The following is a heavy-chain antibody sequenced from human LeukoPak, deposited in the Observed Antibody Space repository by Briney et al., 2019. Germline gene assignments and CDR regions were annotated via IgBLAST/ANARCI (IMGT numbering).Heavy chain of an antibody. D-gene: IGHD6-13*01. CDR3: ARDGYSSSWSVDV. Sequence: ASVKVSCKASGYTFTGYYMHWVRQAPGQGLEWMGWINPNSGGTNYARKFQGRVTMTRDTSISTAYMELSRLRSDDTAVYYCARDGYSSSWSVDVWGQGTTVTVSS. CDR1: GYTFTGYY. J-gene: IGHJ6*02. V-gene: IGHV1-2*02. CDR2: INPNSGGT.